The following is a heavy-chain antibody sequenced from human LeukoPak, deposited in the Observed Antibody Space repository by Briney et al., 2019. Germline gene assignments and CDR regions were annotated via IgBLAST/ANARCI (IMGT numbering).Heavy chain of an antibody. V-gene: IGHV3-23*01. CDR3: AKTTRGYCSSTSCYAWYYYYYMDV. CDR2: ISGSGGST. J-gene: IGHJ6*03. CDR1: GFTFSSYA. Sequence: PGGSLRLSCAASGFTFSSYAMSWVCQAPGKGLEWVSAISGSGGSTYYADSVKGRFTISRDNSKNTLYLQMNSLRAEDTAVYYCAKTTRGYCSSTSCYAWYYYYYMDVWGKGTTVIVSS. D-gene: IGHD2-2*01.